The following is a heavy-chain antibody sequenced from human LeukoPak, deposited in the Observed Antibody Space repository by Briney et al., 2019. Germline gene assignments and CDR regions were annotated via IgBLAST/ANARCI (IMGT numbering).Heavy chain of an antibody. Sequence: SQTLSLTCTVSGGSISSGSYYWSWIRQPAGKGLEWIGRIYTSGSTNYNPSLKSRVTISVDTSKNQFSLKLSSVTAADTAVYYCARGSSSGRSGHDAFDIWGRGTMVTVSS. CDR2: IYTSGST. V-gene: IGHV4-61*02. CDR3: ARGSSSGRSGHDAFDI. J-gene: IGHJ3*02. CDR1: GGSISSGSYY. D-gene: IGHD3-10*01.